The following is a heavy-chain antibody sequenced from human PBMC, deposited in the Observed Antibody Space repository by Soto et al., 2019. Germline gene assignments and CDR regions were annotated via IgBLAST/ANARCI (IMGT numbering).Heavy chain of an antibody. V-gene: IGHV1-69*02. Sequence: QVQLVQSGAEVKKPGSSVKVSYKASGGTFSSYTISWVRQAPGQGLEWMGRIIPILGIANYAQKFQGRVTITADKSTSTAYMELSSLRSEDTAVYYCARGDGAAGGDLDYWGQGTLVTVSS. J-gene: IGHJ4*02. CDR1: GGTFSSYT. D-gene: IGHD6-13*01. CDR2: IIPILGIA. CDR3: ARGDGAAGGDLDY.